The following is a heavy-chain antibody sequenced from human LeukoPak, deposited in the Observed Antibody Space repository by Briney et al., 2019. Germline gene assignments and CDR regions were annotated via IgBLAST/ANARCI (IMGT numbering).Heavy chain of an antibody. D-gene: IGHD5-24*01. J-gene: IGHJ4*02. Sequence: GRSLRLSCAASGFTFNDYAMHWVWQAPGKGLEWVSGITWNSGSVGYADSVKGRFTISRDNAKNSLYLQMNSLRGEDTALYYCAKGAERWLQYIDYWGQGSLVTVSS. V-gene: IGHV3-9*01. CDR3: AKGAERWLQYIDY. CDR2: ITWNSGSV. CDR1: GFTFNDYA.